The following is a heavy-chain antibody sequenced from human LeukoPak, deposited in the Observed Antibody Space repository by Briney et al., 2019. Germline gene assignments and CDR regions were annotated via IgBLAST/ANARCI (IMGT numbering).Heavy chain of an antibody. CDR1: GYTFTGYY. CDR3: ARGVRITIFGVVILQTYYYYYMDV. V-gene: IGHV1-2*02. Sequence: ASVKVSCKASGYTFTGYYMHWVRQAPGQGLEWMGWINPNSGGTNYAQKFQGRVTMTRDMSTSTVYMELSSLRSEDTAVYYCARGVRITIFGVVILQTYYYYYMDVWGKGTTVTVSS. D-gene: IGHD3-3*01. J-gene: IGHJ6*03. CDR2: INPNSGGT.